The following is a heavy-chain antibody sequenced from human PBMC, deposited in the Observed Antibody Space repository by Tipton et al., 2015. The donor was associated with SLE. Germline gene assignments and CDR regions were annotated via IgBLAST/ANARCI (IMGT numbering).Heavy chain of an antibody. D-gene: IGHD3-10*01. CDR3: ARELSGGYFDY. CDR1: GGSIRNYY. CDR2: INHSGST. J-gene: IGHJ4*02. Sequence: TLSLTCTVSGGSIRNYYWSWMRQPPGKGLEWIGQINHSGSTNYNPSLKSRVTISVDTSKNQFSLRLSSVTAADTAVYYCARELSGGYFDYWGQGTLVTVSS. V-gene: IGHV4-59*12.